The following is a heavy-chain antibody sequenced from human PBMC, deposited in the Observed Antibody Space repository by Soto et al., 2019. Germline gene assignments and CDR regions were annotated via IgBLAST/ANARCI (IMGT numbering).Heavy chain of an antibody. CDR2: ISGSGEIT. CDR3: VGDYGDYYYYGMDV. D-gene: IGHD4-17*01. V-gene: IGHV3-23*01. CDR1: GFPFRSYA. Sequence: LRLSCAASGFPFRSYAMGWIRQAPGKGLEWISVISGSGEITLYTDSVKGRFTISRDNAKNSLYLQMNSLRAEDTAVYYCVGDYGDYYYYGMDVWGQGTTVTVSS. J-gene: IGHJ6*02.